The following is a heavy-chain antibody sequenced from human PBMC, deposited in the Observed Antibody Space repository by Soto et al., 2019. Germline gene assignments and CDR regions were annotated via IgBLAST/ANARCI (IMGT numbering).Heavy chain of an antibody. CDR1: GGIFSTYA. CDR3: ARDRDYYGSGNYYNRIDF. V-gene: IGHV1-69*01. D-gene: IGHD3-10*01. J-gene: IGHJ4*02. Sequence: QVQLVQSGAEVKKPGSSVKVSCKASGGIFSTYAISWLRQAPGQGLEWMGGIIPIFGTPNYAQRFQGRVTIPADESTSTAYMEMSRLRSEDTAVYYCARDRDYYGSGNYYNRIDFWGQGTLVTVSS. CDR2: IIPIFGTP.